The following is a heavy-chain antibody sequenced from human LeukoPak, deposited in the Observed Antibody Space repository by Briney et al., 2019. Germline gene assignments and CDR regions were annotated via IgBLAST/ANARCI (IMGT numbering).Heavy chain of an antibody. V-gene: IGHV3-7*01. CDR2: MKQDGSEK. Sequence: GGSLRLSCAASGFTFSSYWMSWVRQAPVKGLEWVANMKQDGSEKYYVDSVKGRFTISRDNAKNSLHLQMNSLRAEDTAVYYCARDYYDSSGYHYFDYWGQGTLVAVSS. CDR1: GFTFSSYW. CDR3: ARDYYDSSGYHYFDY. J-gene: IGHJ4*02. D-gene: IGHD3-22*01.